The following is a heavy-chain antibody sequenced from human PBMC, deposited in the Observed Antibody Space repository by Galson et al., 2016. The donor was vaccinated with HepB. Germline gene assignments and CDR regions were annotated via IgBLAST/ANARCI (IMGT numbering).Heavy chain of an antibody. J-gene: IGHJ4*02. CDR1: GFTFNNHA. CDR2: ISGGGGST. CDR3: AKIWGSTPRYDY. V-gene: IGHV3-23*01. D-gene: IGHD3-16*01. Sequence: SLRLSCAASGFTFNNHAMSWVRQAPGKGLEWVSLISGGGGSTYYADSVKGRFTISRDNSKNTLYLQLNSLRAEDTAVYYCAKIWGSTPRYDYWGQGTLVTVSS.